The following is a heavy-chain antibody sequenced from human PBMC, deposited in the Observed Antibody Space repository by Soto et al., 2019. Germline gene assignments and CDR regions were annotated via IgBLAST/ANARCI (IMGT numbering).Heavy chain of an antibody. Sequence: ASVKVSCKASGYTFTSYYIHWVRQAPGQGLEWMGIINPNGGSTNYPQEFQGRVTMTRDTSTSTVYMDLSSLTSEDTAVYYCARGLFAGDVWGKGTKVTVSS. CDR3: ARGLFAGDV. V-gene: IGHV1-46*03. CDR2: INPNGGST. J-gene: IGHJ6*04. CDR1: GYTFTSYY.